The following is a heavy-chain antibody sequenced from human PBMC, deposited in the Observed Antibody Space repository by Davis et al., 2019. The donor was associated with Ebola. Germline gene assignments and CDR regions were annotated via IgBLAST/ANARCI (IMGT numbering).Heavy chain of an antibody. CDR1: GYTFTSYG. D-gene: IGHD1-1*01. V-gene: IGHV1-18*04. J-gene: IGHJ4*02. Sequence: SVNVSRKASGYTFTSYGITRVRQAPGQGLEWTGWINPHNGNTNYAQSVQGRVTMTTDTSTTTAYMEVGSLRSDDTAVYYCARAQFPTTSDHWGQGTLVTVSS. CDR2: INPHNGNT. CDR3: ARAQFPTTSDH.